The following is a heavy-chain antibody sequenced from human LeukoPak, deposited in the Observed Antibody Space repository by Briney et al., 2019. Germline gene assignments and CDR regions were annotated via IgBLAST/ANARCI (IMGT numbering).Heavy chain of an antibody. D-gene: IGHD5-12*01. CDR2: IYSGGST. V-gene: IGHV3-53*05. CDR3: AGLLSAGFIVATPGRGAY. J-gene: IGHJ4*02. CDR1: GFTVSSNY. Sequence: GGSLRLSCAASGFTVSSNYMSWVRQAPGKGLEWVSVIYSGGSTYYADSVKGRFTISRDNAKNSLYLQMNSLRAEDTALYYCAGLLSAGFIVATPGRGAYGGRGPVVTVS.